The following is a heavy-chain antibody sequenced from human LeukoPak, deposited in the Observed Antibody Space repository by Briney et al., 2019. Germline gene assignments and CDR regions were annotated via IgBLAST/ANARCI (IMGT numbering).Heavy chain of an antibody. V-gene: IGHV1-8*01. D-gene: IGHD3-10*01. J-gene: IGHJ5*02. CDR2: MNPNTGNT. CDR3: ARGGAGTYYKRDGWFDP. CDR1: GYTFNSYD. Sequence: ASVKVSCKASGYTFNSYDINWVRQATGQGLEWMGWMNPNTGNTGYGERFQGRVTMTRNNSISTAYMELNSLTSEDTAVYYCARGGAGTYYKRDGWFDPWGQGTVVTVSS.